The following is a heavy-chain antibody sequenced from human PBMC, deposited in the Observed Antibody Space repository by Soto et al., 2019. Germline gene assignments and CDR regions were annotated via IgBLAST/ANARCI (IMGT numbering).Heavy chain of an antibody. D-gene: IGHD3-9*01. CDR1: GGSISSGNYY. V-gene: IGHV4-30-4*01. J-gene: IGHJ4*02. CDR3: ASNYDVLTGYDY. Sequence: LSLTCTVSGGSISSGNYYWSWIRQPPGKGLECIGYIYYSGSTYYHPSLKSRVTISGDTSKNQFSLKLSSVTAADTAMYYCASNYDVLTGYDYWGQGTLVTVSS. CDR2: IYYSGST.